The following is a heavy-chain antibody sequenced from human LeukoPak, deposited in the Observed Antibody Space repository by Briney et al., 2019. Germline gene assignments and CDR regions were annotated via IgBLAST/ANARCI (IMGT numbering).Heavy chain of an antibody. V-gene: IGHV3-7*01. D-gene: IGHD1-1*01. CDR1: GFTFRGSG. Sequence: GSPRLSWGSSGFTFRGSGVDWVRQVPREGVEGVAHINHEGGGIQYVDSVKGRFTISRDNAKGSVYLQMNSLRAEDTAIYHCATYINWVAGDVWGQGTTVIVSS. CDR2: INHEGGGI. J-gene: IGHJ6*02. CDR3: ATYINWVAGDV.